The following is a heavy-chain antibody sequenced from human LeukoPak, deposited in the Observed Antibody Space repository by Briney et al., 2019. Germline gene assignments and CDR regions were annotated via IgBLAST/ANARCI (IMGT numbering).Heavy chain of an antibody. D-gene: IGHD3-10*01. CDR1: GFTFSDYY. CDR3: ARSRGPGSHWFDP. Sequence: QPGGSLRLSCAASGFTFSDYYMSWIRQAPGEGLEWLSTLSDNTYYADSVKGRFTISRDNSKDTLYLQMNSLRAEDTALYFCARSRGPGSHWFDPWGQGTLVTVSS. J-gene: IGHJ5*02. CDR2: LSDNT. V-gene: IGHV3-53*01.